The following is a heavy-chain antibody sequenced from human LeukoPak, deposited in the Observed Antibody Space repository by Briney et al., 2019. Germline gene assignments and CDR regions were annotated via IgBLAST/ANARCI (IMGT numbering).Heavy chain of an antibody. V-gene: IGHV5-51*01. D-gene: IGHD6-13*01. J-gene: IGHJ3*02. Sequence: GESLKISCKGSGYSFTSYWIGWVRQMPGKGLEWMGITYPGDSDTRYSPSFQGQVTISADKSISTAYLQWSSLKASDTAMYYCARQRFEQKLAIFDAFDIWGQGQWSPSLQ. CDR2: TYPGDSDT. CDR1: GYSFTSYW. CDR3: ARQRFEQKLAIFDAFDI.